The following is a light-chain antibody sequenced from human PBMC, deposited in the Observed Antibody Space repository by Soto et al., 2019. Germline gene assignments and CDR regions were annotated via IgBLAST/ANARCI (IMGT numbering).Light chain of an antibody. CDR2: DVS. Sequence: QSALTQPASVSGSPGQSITISCTGTSSDVGGYNYVSWYQQHPGKAPKLMIYDVSNRPSGVSNRSSGSKSGNTASLTISGFQAEDEADYYCSSYTSSSTVVFGGGTQLTVL. J-gene: IGLJ2*01. CDR3: SSYTSSSTVV. CDR1: SSDVGGYNY. V-gene: IGLV2-14*01.